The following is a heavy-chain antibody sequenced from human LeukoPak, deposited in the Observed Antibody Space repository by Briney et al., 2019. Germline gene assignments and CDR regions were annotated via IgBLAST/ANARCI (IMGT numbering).Heavy chain of an antibody. CDR2: ISWNGGST. CDR1: GFTFDDYS. Sequence: GGSLRLSCAASGFTFDDYSMHWVRQAPGKGLEWVSLISWNGGSTYYADSVKGRFTLSRDNSKNSLYMQMNSLRAEDTAVYYCARDRYYFDYWGQGTLVTVSS. CDR3: ARDRYYFDY. V-gene: IGHV3-43*01. J-gene: IGHJ4*02.